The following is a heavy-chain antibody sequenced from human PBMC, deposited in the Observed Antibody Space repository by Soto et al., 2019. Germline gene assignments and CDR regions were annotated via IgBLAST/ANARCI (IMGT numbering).Heavy chain of an antibody. CDR1: GGTFSSYA. V-gene: IGHV1-69*13. CDR2: IIPIFGTA. J-gene: IGHJ4*02. Sequence: SVKVSCKASGGTFSSYAISCVRQAPGQGLEWMGGIIPIFGTANYAQKFQGSVTITADESTSTAYMELSSLRSEDTAVYYCATGGPRYGDYEGGFDFWGQGTLVTVSS. D-gene: IGHD4-17*01. CDR3: ATGGPRYGDYEGGFDF.